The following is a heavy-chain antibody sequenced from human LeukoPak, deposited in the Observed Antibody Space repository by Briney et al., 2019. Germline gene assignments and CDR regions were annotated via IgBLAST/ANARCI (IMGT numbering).Heavy chain of an antibody. CDR2: MNPNINKA. CDR3: ARVERLPTVWFDP. V-gene: IGHV1-8*01. J-gene: IGHJ5*02. D-gene: IGHD6-25*01. Sequence: ASVKVSCKASGYTFTSFDINWVRQATGQGLEWMGWMNPNINKAGYAQKFQGRVTLTMNTFISTAYMELSGLTSEDTAVYYCARVERLPTVWFDPWGQGTLVTVSS. CDR1: GYTFTSFD.